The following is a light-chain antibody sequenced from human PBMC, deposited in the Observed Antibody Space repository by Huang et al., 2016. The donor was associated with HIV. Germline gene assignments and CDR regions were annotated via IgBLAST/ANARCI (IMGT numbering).Light chain of an antibody. Sequence: DIVMTQSPDSLAVSLGERATINCKSSQSLLYNSNNKNYLAWYQQKPGQPPNLLIYWAASRKSGVPDRFSGSGSETDLTLTISSLQAEDVAVYYCQQHYSSPPTFGQGTKLEIK. V-gene: IGKV4-1*01. CDR3: QQHYSSPPT. CDR1: QSLLYNSNNKNY. CDR2: WAA. J-gene: IGKJ2*01.